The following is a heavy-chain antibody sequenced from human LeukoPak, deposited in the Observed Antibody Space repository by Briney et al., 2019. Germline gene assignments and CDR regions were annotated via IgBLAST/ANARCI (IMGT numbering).Heavy chain of an antibody. V-gene: IGHV5-51*01. J-gene: IGHJ4*02. D-gene: IGHD3-9*01. CDR2: IYPGDSDT. CDR1: GYSFTSYW. CDR3: ARLDSREVRYFDWSRGPFDY. Sequence: PGESLKISCKGSGYSFTSYWIGWVRQMPGKGLEWMGIIYPGDSDTRYSPSFQGQVTISADKSISTAYLQWSSLKASDTAMYYCARLDSREVRYFDWSRGPFDYWGQGTLVTVSS.